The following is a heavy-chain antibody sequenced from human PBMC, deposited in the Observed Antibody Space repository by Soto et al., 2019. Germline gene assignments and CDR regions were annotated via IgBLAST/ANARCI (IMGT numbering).Heavy chain of an antibody. J-gene: IGHJ4*02. CDR1: GFIFTSYG. V-gene: IGHV1-18*01. Sequence: ASVKVSCKTSGFIFTSYGISCVRHAPGQGLEWMGWISAYNGSTSYAQKFQGRVTMTRDTSTSTVYMELSSLRSEDTAVYYCARVLRDTARVFDYWGQGTLVTVS. CDR3: ARVLRDTARVFDY. CDR2: ISAYNGST. D-gene: IGHD5-18*01.